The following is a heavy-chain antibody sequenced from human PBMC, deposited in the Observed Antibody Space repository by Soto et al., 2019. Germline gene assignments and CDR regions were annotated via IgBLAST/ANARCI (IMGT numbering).Heavy chain of an antibody. CDR3: ATVSPVTTTYYFDY. Sequence: QVQLVESGGGVVQPGRSLRLSCAASGFTFSSHAMHWVRQAPGKGLEWVAVISYDGSNKYYADSVKGRFTISRDNSKNTLYLLMNSLRAEDTAVYYCATVSPVTTTYYFDYWGQGTLVTVSS. CDR2: ISYDGSNK. J-gene: IGHJ4*02. CDR1: GFTFSSHA. D-gene: IGHD4-17*01. V-gene: IGHV3-30-3*01.